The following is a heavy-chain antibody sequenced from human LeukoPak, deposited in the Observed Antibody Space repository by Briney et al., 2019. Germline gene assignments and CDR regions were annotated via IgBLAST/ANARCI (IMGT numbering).Heavy chain of an antibody. CDR2: IKQDGSEK. CDR3: ARGQRIYSNYVLVGYYGMDV. CDR1: GFTFSSYW. V-gene: IGHV3-7*04. Sequence: PGGSLRLSCAASGFTFSSYWMSWVRQAPGKGLEWVANIKQDGSEKYYVDSVKGRFTISRDNSKNTLHLQMNSLRAEDTAVYYCARGQRIYSNYVLVGYYGMDVWGRGTTVTVSS. J-gene: IGHJ6*02. D-gene: IGHD4-11*01.